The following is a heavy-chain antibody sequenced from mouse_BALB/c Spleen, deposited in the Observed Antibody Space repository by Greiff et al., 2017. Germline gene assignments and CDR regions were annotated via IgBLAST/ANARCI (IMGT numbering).Heavy chain of an antibody. J-gene: IGHJ4*01. Sequence: DVMLVESGGGLVKPGGSLKLSCAASGFTFSSYTMSWVRQTPEKRLEWVATISSGGSYTYYPDSVKGRFTISRDNAKNTLYLQMSSLKSEDTAMYYCTREGGLTTEAMDYWGQGTSVTVSS. CDR2: ISSGGSYT. D-gene: IGHD1-1*01. CDR3: TREGGLTTEAMDY. CDR1: GFTFSSYT. V-gene: IGHV5-6-4*01.